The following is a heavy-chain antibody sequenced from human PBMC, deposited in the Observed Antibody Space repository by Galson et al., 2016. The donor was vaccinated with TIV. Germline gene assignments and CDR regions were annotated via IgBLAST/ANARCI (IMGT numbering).Heavy chain of an antibody. Sequence: SLRLSCAASGFSFSSLWMNWVRQAPGKGLEWVAIIKQDGSVKHYVESLKGRLTISRDNFRNTLYLQMSSLRTEDTAVYYCARGFSSYYFDYWGQGTLVTVSS. J-gene: IGHJ4*02. CDR1: GFSFSSLW. V-gene: IGHV3-7*01. CDR2: IKQDGSVK. D-gene: IGHD6-13*01. CDR3: ARGFSSYYFDY.